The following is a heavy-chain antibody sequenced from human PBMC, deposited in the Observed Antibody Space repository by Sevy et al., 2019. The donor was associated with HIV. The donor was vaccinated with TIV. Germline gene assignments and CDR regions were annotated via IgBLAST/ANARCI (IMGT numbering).Heavy chain of an antibody. J-gene: IGHJ4*02. CDR3: AMNYYDSSGSSFFFDY. Sequence: GGSLRLSCAASGFTFSSYGMHWVRQAPGKGLEWVAVIWYDGSNKYYADSVKGRFTISRDNSKNTVYLQMNSLRAEDTAVYYCAMNYYDSSGSSFFFDYWGQGTLVTVSS. V-gene: IGHV3-33*01. CDR1: GFTFSSYG. CDR2: IWYDGSNK. D-gene: IGHD3-22*01.